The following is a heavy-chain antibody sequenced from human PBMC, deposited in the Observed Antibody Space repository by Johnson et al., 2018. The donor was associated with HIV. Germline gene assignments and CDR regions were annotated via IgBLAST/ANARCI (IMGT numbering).Heavy chain of an antibody. CDR2: ISYDGSNK. V-gene: IGHV3-30-3*01. CDR3: AREWELLGSAFDI. Sequence: QVQLVESGGGVVQPGRSLRLSCAASAFTFSSYAMSWVRQAPGKGLEWVAVISYDGSNKYYADSVKGRFTISRDNSKNTLYLQMNSLRAEDTAVYYCAREWELLGSAFDIWGQGTMVTVSS. J-gene: IGHJ3*02. CDR1: AFTFSSYA. D-gene: IGHD1-26*01.